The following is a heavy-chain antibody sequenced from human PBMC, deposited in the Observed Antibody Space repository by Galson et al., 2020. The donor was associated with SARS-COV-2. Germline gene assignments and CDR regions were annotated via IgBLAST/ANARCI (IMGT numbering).Heavy chain of an antibody. CDR3: ARDRGYGDYGPYYYGMDV. Sequence: QAGGSLRLCCAASGFTFSSYGMHWVRQAPGKGLEWVAVISYDGSNKYYADSVKGRFTISRDNSKNTLYLQMNSLRAEDTAVYYCARDRGYGDYGPYYYGMDVWGQGTTVTVSS. D-gene: IGHD4-17*01. V-gene: IGHV3-30*03. J-gene: IGHJ6*02. CDR2: ISYDGSNK. CDR1: GFTFSSYG.